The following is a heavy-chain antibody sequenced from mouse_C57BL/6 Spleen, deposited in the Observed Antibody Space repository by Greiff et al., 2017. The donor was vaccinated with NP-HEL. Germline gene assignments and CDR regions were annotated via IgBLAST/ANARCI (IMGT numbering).Heavy chain of an antibody. CDR3: ARGLYAMDY. CDR1: GYSITSGYY. J-gene: IGHJ4*01. CDR2: IRYDGSN. V-gene: IGHV3-6*01. Sequence: EVQLVESGPGLVKPSQSLSLTCSVTGYSITSGYYWNWIRQFPGNKLEWMGYIRYDGSNNYNPSLKNRISITRDTSKNQFFLKLNSVTTEDTATYYCARGLYAMDYWGQGTSVTVSS.